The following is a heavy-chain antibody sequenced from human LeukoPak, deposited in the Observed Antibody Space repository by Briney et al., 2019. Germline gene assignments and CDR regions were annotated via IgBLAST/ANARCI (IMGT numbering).Heavy chain of an antibody. CDR2: INPNSGGT. J-gene: IGHJ6*03. CDR3: ARDPELLPYYYYMDV. Sequence: ASVKVSCKASGYTFTCYYMHWVRQAPGQGLEWMGWINPNSGGTNYAQKFQGRVTMTRDTSISTAYMELSRLRSDDTAVYYCARDPELLPYYYYMDVWGKGTTVTVSS. CDR1: GYTFTCYY. V-gene: IGHV1-2*02. D-gene: IGHD1-26*01.